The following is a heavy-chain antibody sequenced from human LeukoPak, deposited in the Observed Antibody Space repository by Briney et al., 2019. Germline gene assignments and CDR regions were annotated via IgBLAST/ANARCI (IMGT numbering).Heavy chain of an antibody. Sequence: GGSLRLSCAASGFTFSSYSMNWVRQAPGKGLEWVSSISSSSSYIYYADSVKGRFTISSDNAKNSLYLQMNSLRAEDTAVYYCARDGYSSSSQYYYYYGMDVWGQGTTVTVSS. J-gene: IGHJ6*02. D-gene: IGHD6-13*01. V-gene: IGHV3-21*01. CDR1: GFTFSSYS. CDR3: ARDGYSSSSQYYYYYGMDV. CDR2: ISSSSSYI.